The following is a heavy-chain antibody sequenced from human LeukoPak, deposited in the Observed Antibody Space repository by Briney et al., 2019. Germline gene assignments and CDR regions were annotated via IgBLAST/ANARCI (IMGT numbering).Heavy chain of an antibody. CDR1: GYTFTSYY. V-gene: IGHV1-46*01. J-gene: IGHJ4*02. Sequence: GASVKVSCKASGYTFTSYYMHWVRQAPGQGLEWMGIINPSGGSTSYAQKFQGRVTMTRDTSTSTVYMELSSLRSEDTAVYYCAREYYYDSSGYYSAPFDYGGQGTLVTVSS. CDR2: INPSGGST. D-gene: IGHD3-22*01. CDR3: AREYYYDSSGYYSAPFDY.